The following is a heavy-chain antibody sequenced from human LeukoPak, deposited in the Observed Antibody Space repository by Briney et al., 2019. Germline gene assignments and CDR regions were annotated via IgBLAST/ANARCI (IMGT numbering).Heavy chain of an antibody. J-gene: IGHJ4*02. V-gene: IGHV3-30-3*01. CDR2: ISYDGSNK. CDR3: ARDSVYCGGDCFDY. CDR1: GFTFSSYA. D-gene: IGHD2-21*01. Sequence: GGSLRLSCAASGFTFSSYAMNWVRQAPGKGLEWVAVISYDGSNKYYADSVKGRFTISRDNSKNTLYLQMNSLRAEDTAVYYCARDSVYCGGDCFDYWGQGTLVTVSS.